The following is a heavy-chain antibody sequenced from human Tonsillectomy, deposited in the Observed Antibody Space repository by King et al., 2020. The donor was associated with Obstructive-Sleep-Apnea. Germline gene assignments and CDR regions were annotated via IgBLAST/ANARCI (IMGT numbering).Heavy chain of an antibody. D-gene: IGHD4-17*01. J-gene: IGHJ4*02. V-gene: IGHV1-18*04. CDR1: GYTFTSFG. CDR3: ARGLSATVTPIPFDF. Sequence: QLVQSGAEVKKPGASVKVSCKASGYTFTSFGISWVRQAPGQGLECIGWISTYNGNTNYAQKFQGRVTMTTDTSTTTGYMGLRSLRSDDTAIYYCARGLSATVTPIPFDFWGQGTLVSVSS. CDR2: ISTYNGNT.